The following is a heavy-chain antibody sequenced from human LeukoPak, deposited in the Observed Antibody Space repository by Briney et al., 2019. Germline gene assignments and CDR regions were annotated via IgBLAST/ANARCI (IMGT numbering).Heavy chain of an antibody. V-gene: IGHV4-39*07. CDR1: GGSISSSNYY. J-gene: IGHJ4*02. CDR3: ARNFSSGWFDY. Sequence: PSETLSLTCTVPGGSISSSNYYWGWIRQPPGKGLEWIGSIYYSGSTSYNPSLKSRVTISVNTSKNQFSLKLSSVTAADTAVYYCARNFSSGWFDYWGQGTLVTVSS. D-gene: IGHD6-19*01. CDR2: IYYSGST.